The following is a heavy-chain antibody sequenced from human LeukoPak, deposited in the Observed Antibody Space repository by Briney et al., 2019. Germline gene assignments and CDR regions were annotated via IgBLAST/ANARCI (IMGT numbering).Heavy chain of an antibody. D-gene: IGHD2-8*01. J-gene: IGHJ4*01. V-gene: IGHV3-11*01. CDR2: ISGSGSGM. CDR1: GFGLSDSY. CDR3: STDPRLLIY. Sequence: GGSLRLSCVVSGFGLSDSYMTWIRQTPGKGLEWLAYISGSGSGMYYADSVKGRFTISRDNAKNSLYLQMNSLRPDDTALYYCSTDPRLLIYWGHGTLVTVSS.